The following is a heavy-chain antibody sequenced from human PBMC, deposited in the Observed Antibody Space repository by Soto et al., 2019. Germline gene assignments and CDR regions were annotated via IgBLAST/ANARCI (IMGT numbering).Heavy chain of an antibody. D-gene: IGHD3-22*01. J-gene: IGHJ4*02. CDR3: AREAIIVIAAPEYYLAY. Sequence: PGGSLRLACAASGFTFSSYWMSWVRQAPGKGLEWVSVIYSGGYTNYADSVKGRFIVSRDSPKNTLYLQMDSLRAEDTAVYYCAREAIIVIAAPEYYLAYWGQGTLVTVSS. CDR1: GFTFSSYW. CDR2: IYSGGYT. V-gene: IGHV3-66*01.